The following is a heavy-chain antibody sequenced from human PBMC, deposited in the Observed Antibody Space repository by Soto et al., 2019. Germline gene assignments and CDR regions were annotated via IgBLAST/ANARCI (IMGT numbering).Heavy chain of an antibody. CDR3: ARCRIEVALGWFDP. CDR1: GYPFTGYY. D-gene: IGHD6-19*01. CDR2: INPKMGGT. Sequence: ASVKFSCKASGYPFTGYYMHWVRQAPGQGLEWIGWINPKMGGTNYAHKFKGRVTMTRDTSISTAYMELSSLRSDDTAVYYCARCRIEVALGWFDPGGQGTLVTVSS. J-gene: IGHJ5*02. V-gene: IGHV1-2*07.